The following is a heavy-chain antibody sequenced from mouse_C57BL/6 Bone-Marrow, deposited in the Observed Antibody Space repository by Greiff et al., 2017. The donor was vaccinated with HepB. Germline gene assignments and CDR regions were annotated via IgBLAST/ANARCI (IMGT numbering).Heavy chain of an antibody. CDR1: GFTFSSYA. CDR2: ISSGGDYI. Sequence: DVMLVESGEGLVKPGGSLKLSCAASGFTFSSYAMSWVRQTPEKRLEWVAYISSGGDYIYYADTVKGRFTISRDNARNTLYLQMSSLKSEDTAMYYCTRVGAIYYDYRYWYFDVWGTGTTVTVSS. D-gene: IGHD2-4*01. CDR3: TRVGAIYYDYRYWYFDV. V-gene: IGHV5-9-1*02. J-gene: IGHJ1*03.